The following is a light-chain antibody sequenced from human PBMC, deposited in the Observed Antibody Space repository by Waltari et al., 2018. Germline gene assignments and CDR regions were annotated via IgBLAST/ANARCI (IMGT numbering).Light chain of an antibody. Sequence: DIQMTQSPSTLSASVGDRVTITCRASQRLNSWLAWFQQKPGKAPKLLIYKASTLESGVPSRFSGSGSGTEFALTISNLQPDDFATYYCQQYNNYWTFGQGTKVEIK. CDR2: KAS. V-gene: IGKV1-5*03. CDR1: QRLNSW. J-gene: IGKJ1*01. CDR3: QQYNNYWT.